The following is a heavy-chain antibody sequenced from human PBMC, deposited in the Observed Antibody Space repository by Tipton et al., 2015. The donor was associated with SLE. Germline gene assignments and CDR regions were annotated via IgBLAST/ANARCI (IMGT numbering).Heavy chain of an antibody. D-gene: IGHD1-26*01. CDR2: INHSGST. Sequence: GLVKPSETLSLTCTVSGGSISSYYWSWIRQPPGKGLEWIGEINHSGSTNYNPSLKSRVTISVDTSKNQFSLKLSSVTAADTAVYYCARDGAGDAFDIWGQGTMVTVSS. CDR1: GGSISSYY. CDR3: ARDGAGDAFDI. J-gene: IGHJ3*02. V-gene: IGHV4-34*01.